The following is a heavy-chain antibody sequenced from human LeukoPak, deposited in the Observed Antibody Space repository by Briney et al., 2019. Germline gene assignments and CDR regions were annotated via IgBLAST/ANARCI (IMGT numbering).Heavy chain of an antibody. D-gene: IGHD3-22*01. J-gene: IGHJ4*02. Sequence: GGSLRLSCAASGFTFSNYAMSWVRQAPGKGLEWVSSIGSGGTTHYADSVKGRFTISRDNSKNTLFLQMNSLRAEDTAVYYCAKYFYDSSTYSFDYWGQGTLVTVSS. CDR1: GFTFSNYA. V-gene: IGHV3-23*01. CDR2: IGSGGTT. CDR3: AKYFYDSSTYSFDY.